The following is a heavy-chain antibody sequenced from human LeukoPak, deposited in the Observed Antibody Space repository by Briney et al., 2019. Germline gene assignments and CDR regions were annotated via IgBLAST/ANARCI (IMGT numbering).Heavy chain of an antibody. CDR1: GYTFTSYD. Sequence: ASVKVSCKASGYTFTSYDINWVRQATGQGLEWMVWMNPNSGNTGYAQKFQGRVTITRNTSISTAYMELSSLRSEDTAVYYCAKAGHDFWSGSHWFDPWGQGTLVTVSS. J-gene: IGHJ5*02. CDR2: MNPNSGNT. D-gene: IGHD3-3*01. CDR3: AKAGHDFWSGSHWFDP. V-gene: IGHV1-8*03.